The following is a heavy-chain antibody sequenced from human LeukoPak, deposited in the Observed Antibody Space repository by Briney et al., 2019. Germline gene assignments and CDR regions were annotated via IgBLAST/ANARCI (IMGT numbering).Heavy chain of an antibody. J-gene: IGHJ3*02. V-gene: IGHV1-2*02. CDR2: INPNSGGT. D-gene: IGHD6-19*01. CDR3: ALAGYSSGWMTADDAFDI. Sequence: GASVTVSCKASGYTFTGYYMHWVRQAPGQGLEWMGWINPNSGGTNYAQKFQGRVTMTRDTSISTAYMELSRLRSDDTAVYYCALAGYSSGWMTADDAFDIWGQGTMVTVSS. CDR1: GYTFTGYY.